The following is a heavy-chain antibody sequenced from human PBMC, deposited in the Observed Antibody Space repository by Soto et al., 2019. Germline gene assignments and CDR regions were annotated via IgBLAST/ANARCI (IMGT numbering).Heavy chain of an antibody. J-gene: IGHJ4*02. CDR3: WRSNRYLRSSGWGGGFDY. D-gene: IGHD6-6*01. V-gene: IGHV3-33*01. Sequence: QVQLVESGGGVVQPGGSLRLSCATSGFTFSDSGMHWVRQAPGKGLEWVAVIWSDGSDKSYADSVEGRFTISRDNSNNPLYLQMNSLRAEETGVYYCWRSNRYLRSSGWGGGFDYWGQGTLVTVSS. CDR2: IWSDGSDK. CDR1: GFTFSDSG.